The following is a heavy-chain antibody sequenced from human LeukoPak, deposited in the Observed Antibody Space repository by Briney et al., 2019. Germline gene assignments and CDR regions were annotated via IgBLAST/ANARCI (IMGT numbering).Heavy chain of an antibody. D-gene: IGHD3-22*01. CDR3: ARVYKETYDSSGYYLGGPVDY. J-gene: IGHJ4*02. Sequence: PSETLSLTCTVSGGSISSGGYYWSWIRQRPGKGLEWIGYIYYSGSTYYNPSLKSRVTISVDTSKNQFSLKLSSVTAADTAVYYCARVYKETYDSSGYYLGGPVDYWGQGTLVTVSS. V-gene: IGHV4-31*03. CDR1: GGSISSGGYY. CDR2: IYYSGST.